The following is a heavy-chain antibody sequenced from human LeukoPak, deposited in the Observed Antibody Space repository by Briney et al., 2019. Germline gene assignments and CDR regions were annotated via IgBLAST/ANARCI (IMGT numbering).Heavy chain of an antibody. J-gene: IGHJ5*02. CDR1: GFTFSDYY. D-gene: IGHD3-22*01. CDR2: ISSSGSTI. CDR3: ARLRGHSSGYYWFDP. V-gene: IGHV3-11*04. Sequence: GGSLRLSCAASGFTFSDYYMSWIRQAPGKGLEWVSYISSSGSTIYYADSVKGRFTISRDNAKNSLCLQMNSLRAEDTAVYYCARLRGHSSGYYWFDPWGQGTLVTVSS.